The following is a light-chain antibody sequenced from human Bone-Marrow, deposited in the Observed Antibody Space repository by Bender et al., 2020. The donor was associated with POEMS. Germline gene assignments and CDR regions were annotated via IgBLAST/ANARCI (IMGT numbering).Light chain of an antibody. J-gene: IGLJ3*02. V-gene: IGLV1-36*01. CDR3: SAWDDSLSGWV. CDR2: YDD. CDR1: SSNIGNHG. Sequence: QSVVTHPPSLSEAPRQSVTFSCSGSSSNIGNHGVNSYQQPPGAAHKLLIYYDDLLTPGVSDRYSASKSGTPASLDISELKSEDEALYYCSAWDDSLSGWVFGGENKLTV.